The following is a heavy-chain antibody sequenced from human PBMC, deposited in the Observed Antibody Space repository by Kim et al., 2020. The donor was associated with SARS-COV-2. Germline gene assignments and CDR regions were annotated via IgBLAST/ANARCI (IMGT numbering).Heavy chain of an antibody. Sequence: GGSLRLSCAASGFTFSSYGMHWVRQAPGKGLEWVAVISYDGSNKYYADSVKGRFTISRDNSKNTLYLQMNSLRAEDTAVYYCAKGHVLRFLEWLFPTDYWAREPWSPSPQ. D-gene: IGHD3-3*01. V-gene: IGHV3-30*18. CDR1: GFTFSSYG. CDR3: AKGHVLRFLEWLFPTDY. CDR2: ISYDGSNK. J-gene: IGHJ4*02.